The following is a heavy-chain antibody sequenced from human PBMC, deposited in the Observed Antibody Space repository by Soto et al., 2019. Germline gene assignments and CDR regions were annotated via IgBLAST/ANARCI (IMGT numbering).Heavy chain of an antibody. CDR3: ASFGWLSTIDY. CDR2: ISSSGSTI. D-gene: IGHD3-9*01. J-gene: IGHJ4*02. V-gene: IGHV3-48*03. Sequence: GGSLRLSCAASVFTFSSYEMNWVRQAPGKGLEWVSYISSSGSTIYYADSVKGRFTISRDNAKNSLYLQMNSLRAEDTAVYYCASFGWLSTIDYWGQGTLVTVSS. CDR1: VFTFSSYE.